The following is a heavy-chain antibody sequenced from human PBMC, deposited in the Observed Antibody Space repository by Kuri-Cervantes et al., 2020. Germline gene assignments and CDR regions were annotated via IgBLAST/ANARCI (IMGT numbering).Heavy chain of an antibody. CDR1: GFTFSNFG. Sequence: GESLKISCAASGFTFSNFGMHWVRQAPGKGLEWVAVISYDGSNKYYADSVKGLFTISRDNSKNTLYLQMNSLRAEDTAVYYCAKEGPYYYGSGELGHWGQGTLVTDSS. V-gene: IGHV3-30*18. CDR3: AKEGPYYYGSGELGH. J-gene: IGHJ4*02. CDR2: ISYDGSNK. D-gene: IGHD3-10*01.